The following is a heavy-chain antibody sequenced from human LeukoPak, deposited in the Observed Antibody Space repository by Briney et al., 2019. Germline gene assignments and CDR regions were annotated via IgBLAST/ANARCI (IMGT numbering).Heavy chain of an antibody. CDR3: ARASSPSKLLRYFDWASDYYFDY. CDR2: IYSGGST. Sequence: GGSLRLSCAASGFTVSSNYMSWVRQAPGKGLEWVSVIYSGGSTYYADSVKGRFTISRDNSKNTLYLQINSLRAEDTAVYYCARASSPSKLLRYFDWASDYYFDYWGQGTLVTVSS. CDR1: GFTVSSNY. D-gene: IGHD3-9*01. V-gene: IGHV3-66*01. J-gene: IGHJ4*02.